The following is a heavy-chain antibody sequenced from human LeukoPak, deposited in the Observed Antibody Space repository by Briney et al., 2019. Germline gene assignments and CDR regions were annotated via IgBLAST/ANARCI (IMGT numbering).Heavy chain of an antibody. CDR1: GFTLDDYA. D-gene: IGHD2-8*01. V-gene: IGHV3-43D*04. CDR3: AKDYCTNGVCYVFDY. Sequence: GGSLRLSCAASGFTLDDYAMHWVRQAPGKGREWVSLISWDGGSTYYADSVKGRFTISRDNSKNSLYLQMNSLRAEDTALYYCAKDYCTNGVCYVFDYWGQGTLVTVSS. J-gene: IGHJ4*02. CDR2: ISWDGGST.